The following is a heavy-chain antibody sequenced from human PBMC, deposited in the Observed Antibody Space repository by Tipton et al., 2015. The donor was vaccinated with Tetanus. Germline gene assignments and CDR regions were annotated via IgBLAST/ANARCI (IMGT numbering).Heavy chain of an antibody. J-gene: IGHJ4*02. D-gene: IGHD2-15*01. V-gene: IGHV3-23*01. Sequence: SLRLSCAASGFTFSTHAMSWVRQAPGKGLEWVSAISSSGGSTYYVHSVEGRFTISRDNSKNSLYMQMNSLRAEDTAVYYCARVGYYSELDYWGQGTVVTVSS. CDR1: GFTFSTHA. CDR3: ARVGYYSELDY. CDR2: ISSSGGST.